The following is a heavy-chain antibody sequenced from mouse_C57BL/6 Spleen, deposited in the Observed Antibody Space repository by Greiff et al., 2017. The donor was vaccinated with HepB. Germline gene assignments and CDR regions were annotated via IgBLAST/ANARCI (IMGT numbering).Heavy chain of an antibody. V-gene: IGHV1-69*01. D-gene: IGHD1-1*01. J-gene: IGHJ2*01. CDR3: ARGLLRYYYFDY. CDR2: IDPSDSYT. CDR1: GYTFTSYW. Sequence: VQLQQPGAELVMPGASVKLSCKASGYTFTSYWMHWVKQRPGQGLEWIGEIDPSDSYTNYNQKFKGKSTLTVDKSSSTAYMQLSSLTSEDSAVYYCARGLLRYYYFDYWGQGTTLTVSS.